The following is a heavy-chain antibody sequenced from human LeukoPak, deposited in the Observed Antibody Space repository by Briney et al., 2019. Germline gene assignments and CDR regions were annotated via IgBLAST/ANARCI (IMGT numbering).Heavy chain of an antibody. CDR1: GDSVSNDIAT. J-gene: IGHJ4*02. CDR3: ARGTYTSDWGPSGFDY. CDR2: TYYRSKWSN. Sequence: PSQTLSLTCAISGDSVSNDIATWNWIRQSPSRGLEWLGRTYYRSKWSNDYAVIVKSRITINPDTSKNQFSLQLNSVTPDDTAVYYCARGTYTSDWGPSGFDYWGQGTLVTVSS. D-gene: IGHD2-21*02. V-gene: IGHV6-1*01.